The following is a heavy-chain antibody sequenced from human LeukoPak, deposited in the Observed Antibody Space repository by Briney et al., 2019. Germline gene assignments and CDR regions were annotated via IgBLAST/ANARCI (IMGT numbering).Heavy chain of an antibody. CDR1: GFTFSSYA. CDR2: INWNDGSI. CDR3: ARWLQLRGYYYYMDV. J-gene: IGHJ6*03. V-gene: IGHV3-20*01. Sequence: GRSLRLSCAASGFTFSSYAMSWVRQAPGKGLEWVSGINWNDGSIGYADSVKGRFTISRDNAKNSLYLQMNSLRAEDTALYHCARWLQLRGYYYYMDVWGKGTTVTVSS. D-gene: IGHD5-24*01.